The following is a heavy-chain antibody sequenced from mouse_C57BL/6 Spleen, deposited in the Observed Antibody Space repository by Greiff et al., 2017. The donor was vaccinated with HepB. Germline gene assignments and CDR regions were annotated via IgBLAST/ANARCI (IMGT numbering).Heavy chain of an antibody. CDR1: GYSFTDYN. CDR2: INPNYGTT. J-gene: IGHJ3*01. D-gene: IGHD1-1*01. V-gene: IGHV1-39*01. Sequence: EVKLMESGPELVKPGASVKISCKASGYSFTDYNMNWVKQSNGKSLEWIGVINPNYGTTSYNQKFKGKATLTVDQSSSTAYMQLNSLTSEDSAVYYCASPYGSSLAWFAYWGQGTLVTVSA. CDR3: ASPYGSSLAWFAY.